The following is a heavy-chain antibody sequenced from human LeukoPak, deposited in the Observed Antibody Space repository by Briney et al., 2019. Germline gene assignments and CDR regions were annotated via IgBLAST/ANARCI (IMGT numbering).Heavy chain of an antibody. Sequence: PGGSLRLSCAASGFTFRNYWMHWVRQAPGKGLEWVSGISGSGAGTYYADSVKGRFTISRDNSKNTLYLQMNSLRAEDTAVYYCAKMVREFYTISYYFDYWGQGTLVTVSS. V-gene: IGHV3-23*01. D-gene: IGHD2-8*01. J-gene: IGHJ4*02. CDR2: ISGSGAGT. CDR1: GFTFRNYW. CDR3: AKMVREFYTISYYFDY.